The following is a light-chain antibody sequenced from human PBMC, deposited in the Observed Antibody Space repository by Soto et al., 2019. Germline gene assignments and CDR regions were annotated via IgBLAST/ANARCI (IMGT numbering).Light chain of an antibody. Sequence: EIVMTQSPATLSLSPGERATLSCRASQSVSSNLAWYQQKPGQAPRPLIYGASTRATGIPARFSGSGSGTEFTLTISSLQSEDFAVYYCQQYNKWPYTFGQGTKLEIK. CDR2: GAS. CDR1: QSVSSN. V-gene: IGKV3-15*01. CDR3: QQYNKWPYT. J-gene: IGKJ2*01.